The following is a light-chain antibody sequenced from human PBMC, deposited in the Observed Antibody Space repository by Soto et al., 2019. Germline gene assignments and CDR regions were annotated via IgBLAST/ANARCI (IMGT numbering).Light chain of an antibody. V-gene: IGLV2-14*01. Sequence: QSALTQPASVSGSPGQSITISCTGTSSDVGGYNYVSWYQQHPGKAPKLMIYEVDNCPSGVSNRFSGSKSGNTASLTISGLQAEDEADYYCSSYTSSNTWVFGGGTKLTVL. CDR3: SSYTSSNTWV. CDR1: SSDVGGYNY. J-gene: IGLJ3*02. CDR2: EVD.